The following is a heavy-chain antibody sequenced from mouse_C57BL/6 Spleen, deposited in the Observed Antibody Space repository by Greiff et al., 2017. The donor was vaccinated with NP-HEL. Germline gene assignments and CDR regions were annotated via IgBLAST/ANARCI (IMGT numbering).Heavy chain of an antibody. Sequence: VQLQQPGAELVRPGSSVKLSCKASGYTFTSYWMHWVKQRPIQGLEWIGNIDPSDSETHYNQKFKDKATLTVDKSSSTAYMQLSSLTSEDSAVYYCARLYDYDGGYYFDYWGQGTTLTVSS. CDR1: GYTFTSYW. CDR2: IDPSDSET. J-gene: IGHJ2*01. V-gene: IGHV1-52*01. D-gene: IGHD2-4*01. CDR3: ARLYDYDGGYYFDY.